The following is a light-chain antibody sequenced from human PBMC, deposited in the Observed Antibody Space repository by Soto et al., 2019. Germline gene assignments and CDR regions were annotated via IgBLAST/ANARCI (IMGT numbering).Light chain of an antibody. V-gene: IGKV3-11*01. CDR1: QSVSSY. CDR2: DAS. Sequence: EIVLTQSPATLSLSPGERATISCRASQSVSSYLDWYQQKPGQAPRLLIYDASNRATGIPARFSGSGSGTDFTLTISSLEPEDFAVYYCQQRSNWPELTFGGGTKVDIK. CDR3: QQRSNWPELT. J-gene: IGKJ4*01.